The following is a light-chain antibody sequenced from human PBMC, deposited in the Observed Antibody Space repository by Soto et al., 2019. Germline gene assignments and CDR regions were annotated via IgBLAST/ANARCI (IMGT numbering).Light chain of an antibody. J-gene: IGLJ1*01. Sequence: QSVLTQPASVSGSPGQSITISCTGTSSDVGGYNYVSWYQQHPGKAPKLMIYEVSNRPSGVSNRFSGSKSGNTASLTISGLQAEDEADYYCSSYTSSSTLPYVFGTGTKXT. CDR1: SSDVGGYNY. CDR2: EVS. V-gene: IGLV2-14*01. CDR3: SSYTSSSTLPYV.